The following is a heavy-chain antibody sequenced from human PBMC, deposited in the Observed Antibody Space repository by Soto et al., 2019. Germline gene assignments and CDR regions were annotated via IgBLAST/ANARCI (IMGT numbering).Heavy chain of an antibody. D-gene: IGHD1-1*01. CDR2: IYYSGST. V-gene: IGHV4-39*01. Sequence: PAETLSLTCAVSVGSISRPTYYWFWIRHPPGKGLEWIGSIYYSGSTYYSPSLKSRVTISVDTSKNQFSLKVSSVTAADTAVYYCARLPGITTSRRDYWGQGTLVTVSS. CDR3: ARLPGITTSRRDY. CDR1: VGSISRPTYY. J-gene: IGHJ4*02.